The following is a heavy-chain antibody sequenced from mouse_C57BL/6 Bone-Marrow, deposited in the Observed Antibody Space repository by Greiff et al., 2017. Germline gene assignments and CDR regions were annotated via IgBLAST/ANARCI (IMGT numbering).Heavy chain of an antibody. CDR1: GYAFSSYW. CDR3: ARGRDYDEYYIDY. Sequence: VQLVESGAELVKPGASVKISCKASGYAFSSYWMNWVKQRPGKGLEWIGQIYPGDGDTNYNGKFKGKATLTADKSSSTAYMQLSSLTSEDSAVYFCARGRDYDEYYIDYWGQGTTLTVSS. D-gene: IGHD2-4*01. CDR2: IYPGDGDT. V-gene: IGHV1-80*01. J-gene: IGHJ2*01.